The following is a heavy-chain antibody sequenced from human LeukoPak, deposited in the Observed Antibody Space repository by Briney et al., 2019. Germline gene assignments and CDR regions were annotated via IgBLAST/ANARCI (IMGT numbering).Heavy chain of an antibody. CDR2: IYPGDSDT. Sequence: GESLQISFQASGYSFMTYWIGWVRAMAGKGLEWMAIIYPGDSDTKYSPSFQDQVTISADKSINTAYLHWRSLKASDTAMYYCARLSMIDTFDIWGLGTVVTVSS. CDR1: GYSFMTYW. V-gene: IGHV5-51*01. CDR3: ARLSMIDTFDI. D-gene: IGHD3-22*01. J-gene: IGHJ3*02.